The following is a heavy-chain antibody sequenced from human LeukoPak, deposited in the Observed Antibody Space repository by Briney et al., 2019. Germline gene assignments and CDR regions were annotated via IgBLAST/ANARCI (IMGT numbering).Heavy chain of an antibody. J-gene: IGHJ4*02. CDR2: LSGGGEAT. D-gene: IGHD1-1*01. CDR3: TRLSGTFGTTSRVLDS. Sequence: GGSLRLSCATSGFTFTTHAMGWVRQAPGTGLEWVSALSGGGEATYHADSVKGRFTISRDNSKNTLSLQMNSLGAEDTAVYYCTRLSGTFGTTSRVLDSWGQGTQVTVSS. V-gene: IGHV3-23*01. CDR1: GFTFTTHA.